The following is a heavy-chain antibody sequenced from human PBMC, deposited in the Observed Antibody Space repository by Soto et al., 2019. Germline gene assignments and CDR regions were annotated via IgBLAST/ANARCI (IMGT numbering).Heavy chain of an antibody. Sequence: QVQLVQSGAEVKKPGASVKVSCKASGYTFTSYAMHWVRQAPGQRLEWMGWINAGNGNTKYSQKFQGRVTITRDTSASTAYMALSSLRSEDTAVYYCAGGPGGHDGPGDYWGQGTLVTVSS. V-gene: IGHV1-3*01. CDR3: AGGPGGHDGPGDY. D-gene: IGHD2-15*01. CDR1: GYTFTSYA. J-gene: IGHJ4*02. CDR2: INAGNGNT.